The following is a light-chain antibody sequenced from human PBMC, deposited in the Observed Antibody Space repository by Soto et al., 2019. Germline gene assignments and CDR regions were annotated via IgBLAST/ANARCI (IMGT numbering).Light chain of an antibody. CDR3: QQFGTSPLYT. Sequence: ESVLTQSQGTLSVSPGERVTLSCRASQTFGRTYLAWYQQKPGQSPRLLIYDASSRATGIPDRFSGSGSGTDFTLTISRLEPEDYAVYHCQQFGTSPLYTFGHGTKVEIK. J-gene: IGKJ2*01. V-gene: IGKV3-20*01. CDR2: DAS. CDR1: QTFGRTY.